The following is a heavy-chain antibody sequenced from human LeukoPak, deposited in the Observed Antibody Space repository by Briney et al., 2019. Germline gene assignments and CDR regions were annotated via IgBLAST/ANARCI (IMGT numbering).Heavy chain of an antibody. V-gene: IGHV4-30-2*03. J-gene: IGHJ4*02. CDR2: IYHSGST. CDR3: ARLYASSWYNFDS. D-gene: IGHD6-13*01. Sequence: SETLSLTCAVSGGSISSGGYSWSWIRQPPGKGLEWIGYIYHSGSTYYNPSLKSRVTMSVDASKNQFSLKLTSVTATDTALYYCARLYASSWYNFDSWGQGTLVTVSS. CDR1: GGSISSGGYS.